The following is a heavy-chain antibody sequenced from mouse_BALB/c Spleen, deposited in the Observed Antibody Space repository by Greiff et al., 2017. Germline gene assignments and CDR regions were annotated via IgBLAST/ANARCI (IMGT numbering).Heavy chain of an antibody. CDR3: ARDYRYFAY. V-gene: IGHV1-77*01. D-gene: IGHD2-14*01. J-gene: IGHJ3*01. Sequence: VQLQQSGAELARPGASVKLSCKASGYTFTDYYINWVKQRTGQGLEWIGEIYPGSGNTYYNEKFKGKATLTADKSSSTAYMQLSSLTSEDSAVYFCARDYRYFAYWGQGTLVTVSA. CDR2: IYPGSGNT. CDR1: GYTFTDYY.